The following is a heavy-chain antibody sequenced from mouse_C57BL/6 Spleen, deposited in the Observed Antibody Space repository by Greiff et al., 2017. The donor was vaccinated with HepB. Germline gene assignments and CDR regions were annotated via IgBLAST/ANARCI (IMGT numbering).Heavy chain of an antibody. D-gene: IGHD2-5*01. CDR2: INPNNGGT. CDR3: ARSDYSKEGYAMDY. CDR1: GYTFTDYN. J-gene: IGHJ4*01. V-gene: IGHV1-18*01. Sequence: SGPELVKPGASVKIPCKASGYTFTDYNMDWVKQSHGKSLEWIGDINPNNGGTIYNQKFKGKATLTVDKSSSTAYMELRSLTSEDTAVYYCARSDYSKEGYAMDYWGQGTSVTVSS.